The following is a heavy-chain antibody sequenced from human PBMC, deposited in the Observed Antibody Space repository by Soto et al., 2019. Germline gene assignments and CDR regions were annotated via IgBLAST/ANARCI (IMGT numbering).Heavy chain of an antibody. J-gene: IGHJ4*02. D-gene: IGHD6-13*01. CDR2: INHSGST. CDR3: ARGIAAAG. V-gene: IGHV4-34*01. CDR1: GGSFSGYY. Sequence: SVTLSLTCAVYGGSFSGYYWSWIRQPPGKGLEWIGEINHSGSTNYNPSLKSRVTISVDTSKNQFSLKLSSVTAADTAVYYCARGIAAAGWGQGTQVTVSS.